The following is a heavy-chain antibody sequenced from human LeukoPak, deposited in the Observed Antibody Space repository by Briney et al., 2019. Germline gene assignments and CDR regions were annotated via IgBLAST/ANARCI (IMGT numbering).Heavy chain of an antibody. CDR3: AKSWGMVRGVGYFDY. Sequence: PGGSLRLSCAASGFTFSSYGMSWVRQAPGKGLEWVSAISGSGGSTYYADSVKGRFTISRDNSKNTLYLQMNSLRAEDTAVYYCAKSWGMVRGVGYFDYWGQGTLVTVSS. J-gene: IGHJ4*02. CDR2: ISGSGGST. CDR1: GFTFSSYG. V-gene: IGHV3-23*01. D-gene: IGHD3-10*01.